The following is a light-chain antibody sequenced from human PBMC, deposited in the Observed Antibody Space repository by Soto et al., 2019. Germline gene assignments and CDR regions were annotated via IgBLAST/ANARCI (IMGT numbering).Light chain of an antibody. CDR2: EAS. CDR3: QQSNSYLWT. J-gene: IGKJ1*01. CDR1: QTFGRW. Sequence: DIQMTQSPSTLSASVGDRVTITCRASQTFGRWLAWFQQKPGKAPKLLIYEASNLQSGVPSRFSGSGSGTKFTLSISSLQPDDFATYYCQQSNSYLWTFGQGTKVEIK. V-gene: IGKV1-5*03.